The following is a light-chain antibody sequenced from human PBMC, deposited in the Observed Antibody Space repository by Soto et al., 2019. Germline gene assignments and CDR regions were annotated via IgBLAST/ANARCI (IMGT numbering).Light chain of an antibody. CDR3: LSYITTKTRVL. V-gene: IGLV2-14*01. CDR2: NVN. J-gene: IGLJ2*01. CDR1: SSDVEIYDS. Sequence: QSALIQPPSVSGSPGQSVTISCTGTSSDVEIYDSVSWYQQHPGTVPNPMIYNVNTRPSGVSSRFSGSKSGNTASLTISGLQAEDEGDYYCLSYITTKTRVLFGGGTKLTVL.